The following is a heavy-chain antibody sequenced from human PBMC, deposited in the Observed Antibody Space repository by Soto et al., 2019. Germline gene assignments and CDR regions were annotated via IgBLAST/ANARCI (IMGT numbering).Heavy chain of an antibody. D-gene: IGHD3-22*01. V-gene: IGHV4-31*03. CDR1: VGSISRSGYH. CDR3: ARIDSSGSFRNYYFDY. J-gene: IGHJ4*02. Sequence: SETLSLTCTVSVGSISRSGYHWSRIRQHPGKGLEWIGYIYYSGSTYYNPSLKSRVTISVDTSKNQFSLQLTSVTAADTAVYYCARIDSSGSFRNYYFDYWGQGTLVTVSS. CDR2: IYYSGST.